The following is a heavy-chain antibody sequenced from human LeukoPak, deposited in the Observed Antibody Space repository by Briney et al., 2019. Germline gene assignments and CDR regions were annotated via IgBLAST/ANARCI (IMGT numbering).Heavy chain of an antibody. CDR1: GFTFSSYS. CDR2: ISSGGNTR. V-gene: IGHV3-48*04. D-gene: IGHD1-26*01. CDR3: ARDLIVGAHFDY. J-gene: IGHJ4*02. Sequence: PGGSLRLSCAASGFTFSSYSMNWVRQAPGKGLEWVSYISSGGNTRYYADSVKGRFTISRDNAKNSLYLQMNSLRAEDTAVYYCARDLIVGAHFDYWGQGTLVTVSS.